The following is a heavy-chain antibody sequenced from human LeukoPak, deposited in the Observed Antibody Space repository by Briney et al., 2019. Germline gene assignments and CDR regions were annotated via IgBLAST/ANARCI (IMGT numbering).Heavy chain of an antibody. CDR3: ARGTAAAVPLYYYYYYMDV. V-gene: IGHV4-4*02. CDR1: GGSISSSNW. CDR2: IYHSGST. J-gene: IGHJ6*03. D-gene: IGHD6-13*01. Sequence: SETLSLTCAVSGGSISSSNWWSWVRQPPGKGLEWIGEIYHSGSTNYNPSLKSRVTISVEKSKNQVCLKLSSVTAADTAVYYCARGTAAAVPLYYYYYYMDVWGKGTTVTVSS.